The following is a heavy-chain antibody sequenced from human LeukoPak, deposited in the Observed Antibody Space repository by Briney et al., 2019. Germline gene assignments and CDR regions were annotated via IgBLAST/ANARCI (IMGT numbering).Heavy chain of an antibody. CDR2: IYSGGST. V-gene: IGHV3-66*01. CDR3: ASIWYYYDTERYFDY. Sequence: GGSLRLSCAASGFTVSSNYMSWVRQAPGKGLEWVSVIYSGGSTYYADSVKGRFTISRDNSKNTLYLQMNSLRAEDTAVYYCASIWYYYDTERYFDYWGQGTLVTVSS. D-gene: IGHD3-22*01. J-gene: IGHJ4*02. CDR1: GFTVSSNY.